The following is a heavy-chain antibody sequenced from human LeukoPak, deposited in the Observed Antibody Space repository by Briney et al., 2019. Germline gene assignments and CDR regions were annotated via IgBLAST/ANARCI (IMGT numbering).Heavy chain of an antibody. V-gene: IGHV4-39*07. Sequence: SETLSLTCNVAGGSISSSSYYWGWIRQPPGKGLEWIGSIYYSGSTYYNPSLKSRVTISVDTSKNQFSLKLSSVTAADTAVYYCARSRVWGSYRHTDNFDYWGQGTLVTVSS. J-gene: IGHJ4*02. CDR3: ARSRVWGSYRHTDNFDY. CDR2: IYYSGST. D-gene: IGHD3-16*02. CDR1: GGSISSSSYY.